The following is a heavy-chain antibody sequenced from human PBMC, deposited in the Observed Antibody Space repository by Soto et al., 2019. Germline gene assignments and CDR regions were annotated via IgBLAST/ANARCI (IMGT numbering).Heavy chain of an antibody. V-gene: IGHV3-30*03. CDR3: ARGSEYSESSLWLLDAFDI. CDR1: GFTFSSYG. D-gene: IGHD3-10*01. Sequence: GGSLRLSCAVSGFTFSSYGMHWVRQAPGKGLEWVAVISYDGSNKYYADSVKGRFTISRDNSKNTLYLQMNSLRAEDTAVYYCARGSEYSESSLWLLDAFDIWGQGTMVTVSS. J-gene: IGHJ3*02. CDR2: ISYDGSNK.